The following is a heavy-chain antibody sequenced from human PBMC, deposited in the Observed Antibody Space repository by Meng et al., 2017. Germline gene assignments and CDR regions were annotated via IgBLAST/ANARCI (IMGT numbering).Heavy chain of an antibody. J-gene: IGHJ4*02. CDR1: GFTFSSYG. CDR2: IWYDGSNK. CDR3: AREGQLWARNFNY. Sequence: GELVGAGGGVGQPGRSLRLSCAASGFTFSSYGMHWVRQAPGKGLEWVAVIWYDGSNKYYADSVKGRFTISRDNSKNTLYLQMNSLRAEDTAVYYCAREGQLWARNFNYWGQGTLVTVSS. V-gene: IGHV3-33*01. D-gene: IGHD5-18*01.